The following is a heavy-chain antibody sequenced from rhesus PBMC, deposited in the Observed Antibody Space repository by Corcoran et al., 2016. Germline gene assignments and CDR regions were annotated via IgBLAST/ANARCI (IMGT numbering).Heavy chain of an antibody. V-gene: IGHV4-93*01. CDR2: IYGSGGST. J-gene: IGHJ5-2*02. Sequence: QVQLQESGPGLVKPSETLSLTCAVSGGSISSSNWWSWFRHSPGKGLEWMGGIYGSGGSTEYNPSLKSRVTISKDTSKNQFSLKLSSVTAADTAVYYCARDKDSWNYNSLDVWGRGVLVTVSS. CDR3: ARDKDSWNYNSLDV. CDR1: GGSISSSNW. D-gene: IGHD1-1-1*01.